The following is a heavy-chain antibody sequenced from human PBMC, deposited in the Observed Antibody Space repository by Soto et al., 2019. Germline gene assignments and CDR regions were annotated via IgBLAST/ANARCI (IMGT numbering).Heavy chain of an antibody. CDR3: AREGAYYGSGSYYAFDY. CDR1: GGTFSSYT. D-gene: IGHD3-10*01. V-gene: IGHV1-69*08. Sequence: QVQLVQSGAEVKKPGSSAKVSCKASGGTFSSYTISWVRQAPGQGLEWMGRIIPILGIANYAQKFQGRVTITADKSTSTAYMELSSLRSEDTAVYYCAREGAYYGSGSYYAFDYWGQGTLVTVSS. J-gene: IGHJ4*02. CDR2: IIPILGIA.